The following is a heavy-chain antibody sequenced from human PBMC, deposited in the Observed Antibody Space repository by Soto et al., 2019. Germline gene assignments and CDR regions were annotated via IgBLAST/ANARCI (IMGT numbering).Heavy chain of an antibody. V-gene: IGHV1-18*01. CDR3: ARVNYYGSGSYQDFFYFYALDV. J-gene: IGHJ6*02. CDR1: GYTFTSYG. Sequence: GASVKVSCKASGYTFTSYGITWMRQAPGQGLECMGWTSAYNGNTNFSQKLQGTVTMTTDTSTSTAYMELRSLRSDDTAVYYCARVNYYGSGSYQDFFYFYALDVWGQGTTVTV. CDR2: TSAYNGNT. D-gene: IGHD3-10*01.